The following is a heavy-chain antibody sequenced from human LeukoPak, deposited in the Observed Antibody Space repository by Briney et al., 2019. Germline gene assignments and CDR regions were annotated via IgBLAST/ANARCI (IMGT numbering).Heavy chain of an antibody. CDR1: RFTFSLYA. J-gene: IGHJ4*02. Sequence: GSLRLSCAASRFTFSLYAMSWVRQAPGKGLQWVSAISSTSSHIYYAASLEGRFTISRDNTLNSLYLQIHSLRAEDTAVYFCAKLRSTQLRFFDIDYWGQGTLVTVSS. V-gene: IGHV3-21*01. D-gene: IGHD3-3*01. CDR2: ISSTSSHI. CDR3: AKLRSTQLRFFDIDY.